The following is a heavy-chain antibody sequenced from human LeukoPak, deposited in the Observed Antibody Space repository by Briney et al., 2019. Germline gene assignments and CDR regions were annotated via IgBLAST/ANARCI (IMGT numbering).Heavy chain of an antibody. V-gene: IGHV3-33*01. CDR2: IWYDGSNK. J-gene: IGHJ4*02. Sequence: GGSLRLSCAASGFAFSSYGMHWVRQAPGKGLEWVAVIWYDGSNKYYADSVKGRFTISRDNSKNTLYLQMNSLRAEDTAVYYCARHGYGSGSYLDYWGQGTLVTVSS. D-gene: IGHD3-10*01. CDR1: GFAFSSYG. CDR3: ARHGYGSGSYLDY.